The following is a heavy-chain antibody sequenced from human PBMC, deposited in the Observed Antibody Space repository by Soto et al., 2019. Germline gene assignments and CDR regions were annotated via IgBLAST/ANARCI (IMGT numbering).Heavy chain of an antibody. V-gene: IGHV4-34*01. Sequence: SETLSLTCAVYGGSFSGYYWSWIRQPPGKGLEWIGEINHSGSTNYNPSLKSRVTISVDTSKNQFSLKLSSVTAADTAVYYCARTRWNDYWGQGTLVTVSS. D-gene: IGHD4-17*01. CDR1: GGSFSGYY. J-gene: IGHJ4*02. CDR3: ARTRWNDY. CDR2: INHSGST.